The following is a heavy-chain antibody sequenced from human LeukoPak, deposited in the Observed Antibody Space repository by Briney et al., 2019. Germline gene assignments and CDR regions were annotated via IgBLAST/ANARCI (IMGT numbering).Heavy chain of an antibody. CDR3: ARVGATPRAFDI. Sequence: SETLSLTCTVSGGSISSYYWSWIRQPPWKGLEWIGYIYYSGSTNYNPSLKSRVTISVDTSKNQFSLKLSSVTAADTAVYYCARVGATPRAFDIWGQGTMVTVSS. D-gene: IGHD1-26*01. CDR1: GGSISSYY. J-gene: IGHJ3*02. V-gene: IGHV4-59*08. CDR2: IYYSGST.